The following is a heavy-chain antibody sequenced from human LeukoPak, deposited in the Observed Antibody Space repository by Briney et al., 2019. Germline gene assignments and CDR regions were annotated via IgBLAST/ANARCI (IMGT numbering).Heavy chain of an antibody. J-gene: IGHJ4*02. CDR1: GFTFNTYG. Sequence: GRSLRLSCVASGFTFNTYGIHWVRQAPGKGLEWVAGISSDGKNKDYSDSVKGRFTISRNNSKNTLYLQMNSLRAEDTAVYYCAKAAYCTSTSCHFSGYAQRPLDSWGQGTLVTVSS. V-gene: IGHV3-30*18. CDR2: ISSDGKNK. D-gene: IGHD2-2*01. CDR3: AKAAYCTSTSCHFSGYAQRPLDS.